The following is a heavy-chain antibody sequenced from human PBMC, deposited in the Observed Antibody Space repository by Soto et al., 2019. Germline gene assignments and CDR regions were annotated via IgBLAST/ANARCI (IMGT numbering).Heavy chain of an antibody. J-gene: IGHJ6*02. Sequence: GASVKVSCKVSGYTLTELSMHWVRQAPGKGLEWMGGFDPEDGETIYAQKFQGRVTMTEDTSTDTAYMELSSLRSEDTAVYYCATDAPRAAVRFLEWSYSNYYYYGMDVWGQGTTVTVSS. D-gene: IGHD3-3*01. CDR3: ATDAPRAAVRFLEWSYSNYYYYGMDV. V-gene: IGHV1-24*01. CDR1: GYTLTELS. CDR2: FDPEDGET.